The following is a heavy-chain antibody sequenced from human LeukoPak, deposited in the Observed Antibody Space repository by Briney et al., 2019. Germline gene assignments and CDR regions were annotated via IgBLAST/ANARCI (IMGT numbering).Heavy chain of an antibody. CDR2: ISSSGSTI. J-gene: IGHJ4*02. V-gene: IGHV3-11*04. CDR3: ARYEDDYGDYAIDY. Sequence: PGGSLRLSCAASGFTFSDYYMSWLRQAPGKGLEWVSYISSSGSTIYYADSVKGRFTISRGNAKNSLYLQMNSLRAEDTAVYYCARYEDDYGDYAIDYWGQGTLVTVSS. D-gene: IGHD4-17*01. CDR1: GFTFSDYY.